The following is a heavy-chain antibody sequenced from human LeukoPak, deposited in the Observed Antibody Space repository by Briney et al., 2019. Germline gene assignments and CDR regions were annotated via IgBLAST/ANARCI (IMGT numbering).Heavy chain of an antibody. J-gene: IGHJ6*03. CDR2: ISGSGGST. D-gene: IGHD3-10*01. Sequence: GGSLRLSCAASGFTFSSYGMSWVRQAPGKGLEWVSAISGSGGSTYYADSVKGRFTISRDNSKNTLYLQMNSLRAEDTAVYYCATRFGLDYYYYYMDVWGKGTTVTVSS. V-gene: IGHV3-23*01. CDR1: GFTFSSYG. CDR3: ATRFGLDYYYYYMDV.